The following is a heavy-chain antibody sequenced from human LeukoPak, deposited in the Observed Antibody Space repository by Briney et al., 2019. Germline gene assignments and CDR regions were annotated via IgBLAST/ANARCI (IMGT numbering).Heavy chain of an antibody. D-gene: IGHD2-15*01. J-gene: IGHJ5*02. V-gene: IGHV1-46*01. CDR2: INPSGGST. Sequence: ASVKVSCKASGYTFTSYYMHWVRQAPGQGLEWMGIINPSGGSTSYAQKFQGRVTMTRDTSISTAYMELSRLRSDDTAVYYCAGRSPDIVVVVAATVGWFDPWGQGTLVTVSS. CDR1: GYTFTSYY. CDR3: AGRSPDIVVVVAATVGWFDP.